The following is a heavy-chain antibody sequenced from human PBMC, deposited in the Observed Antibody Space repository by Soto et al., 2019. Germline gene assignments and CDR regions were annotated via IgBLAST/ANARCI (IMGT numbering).Heavy chain of an antibody. CDR1: AGPISSSTSY. D-gene: IGHD3-9*01. CDR3: ASLEGLATILYYFDY. CDR2: IYDRRNS. Sequence: SETLSLTCTVSAGPISSSTSYRGWVHQPPGNGLEWLQNIYDRRNSHYHPSLMSRFSISVDTSKNHLSFKLSFVTAADTAVYYFASLEGLATILYYFDYWGLVALVSVSS. J-gene: IGHJ4*02. V-gene: IGHV4-39*02.